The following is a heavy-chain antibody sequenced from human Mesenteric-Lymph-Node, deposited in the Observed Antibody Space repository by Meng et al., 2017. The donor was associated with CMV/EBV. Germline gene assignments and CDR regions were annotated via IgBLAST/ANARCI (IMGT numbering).Heavy chain of an antibody. J-gene: IGHJ4*02. Sequence: SETLSLTCTVSGYSISSGYYWGWIRQSPGKGLEWIGSIYHSGTTYYNPSLKSRVTISVDTSKNQFSLKVSSVTAADTAVYYCARGRSGSYVDYWGQGTLVTVSS. CDR1: GYSISSGYY. CDR2: IYHSGTT. D-gene: IGHD1-26*01. CDR3: ARGRSGSYVDY. V-gene: IGHV4-38-2*02.